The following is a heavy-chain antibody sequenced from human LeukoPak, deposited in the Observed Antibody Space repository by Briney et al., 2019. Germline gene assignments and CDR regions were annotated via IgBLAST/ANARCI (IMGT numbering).Heavy chain of an antibody. D-gene: IGHD3-3*01. J-gene: IGHJ3*02. CDR3: ARNDFWSGYDAFDI. Sequence: SETLSLTCTVSGGSISSYYWSWIRQPPGKGLEWIGYIYYSGSTNYNPSLKSRVIISVDTSKNQFSLKLSSVTAADTAVYYCARNDFWSGYDAFDIWGQGTMVTVSS. V-gene: IGHV4-59*01. CDR1: GGSISSYY. CDR2: IYYSGST.